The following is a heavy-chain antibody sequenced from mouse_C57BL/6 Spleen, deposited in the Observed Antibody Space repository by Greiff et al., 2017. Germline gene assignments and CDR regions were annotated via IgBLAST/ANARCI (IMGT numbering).Heavy chain of an antibody. CDR2: INPNNGGT. CDR1: GYTFTDYN. J-gene: IGHJ4*01. CDR3: ARKEDYYGNPHYYAMDY. V-gene: IGHV1-18*01. D-gene: IGHD2-1*01. Sequence: VQLQQSGPELVKPGASVKIPCKASGYTFTDYNMDWVKQSHGKSLEWIGDINPNNGGTIYNQKFKGKATLTVDKSSSTAYMELRSLTSEDTAVYYCARKEDYYGNPHYYAMDYWGQGTSVTVSS.